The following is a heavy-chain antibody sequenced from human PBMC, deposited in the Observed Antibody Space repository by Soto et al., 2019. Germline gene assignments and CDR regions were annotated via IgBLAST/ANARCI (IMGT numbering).Heavy chain of an antibody. Sequence: EVQLVESGGGLVQPGGSLRLSCAASGFTFSAYWMHWVRQVPGKGLVWVSRINGDGSSTSYAESVKGRFTISRDNARNTLHLQMNSLRAEDTAVYYCVKASTGTYGLFDFWGQGTLVTVSS. J-gene: IGHJ4*02. V-gene: IGHV3-74*01. CDR2: INGDGSST. CDR3: VKASTGTYGLFDF. D-gene: IGHD3-10*01. CDR1: GFTFSAYW.